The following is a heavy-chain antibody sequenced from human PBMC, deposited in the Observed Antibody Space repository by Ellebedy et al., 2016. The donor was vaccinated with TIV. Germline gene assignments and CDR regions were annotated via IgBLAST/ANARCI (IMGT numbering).Heavy chain of an antibody. CDR3: VTVDTWESPYFDY. J-gene: IGHJ4*02. Sequence: AASVKVSCKASGGTFSSYAISWVRQAPGQGLEWMGGLIPIFGTANYAQKFQGRVTITADKFTRTVYMELSSLRSEDTAIYFCVTVDTWESPYFDYWGQGTLVTVSS. D-gene: IGHD5-18*01. V-gene: IGHV1-69*06. CDR1: GGTFSSYA. CDR2: LIPIFGTA.